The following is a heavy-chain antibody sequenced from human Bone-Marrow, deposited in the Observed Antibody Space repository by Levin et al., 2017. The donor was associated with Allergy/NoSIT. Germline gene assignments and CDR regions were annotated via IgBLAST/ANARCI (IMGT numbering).Heavy chain of an antibody. CDR1: GFTFSTYG. J-gene: IGHJ4*02. D-gene: IGHD6-19*01. CDR3: ARDSGSGLDY. CDR2: IGSGGDT. Sequence: ETLSLTCAASGFTFSTYGMDWVRQATGKGLEWVSHIGSGGDTYYLDSVKGRFTISRENGKNSLYLQMNSLRAGDTAVYYCARDSGSGLDYWGQGTLVTVSS. V-gene: IGHV3-13*01.